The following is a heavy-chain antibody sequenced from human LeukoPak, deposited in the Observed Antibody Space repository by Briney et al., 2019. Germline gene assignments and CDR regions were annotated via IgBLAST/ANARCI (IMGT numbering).Heavy chain of an antibody. Sequence: GGSLRLSCAASGFTFDRHTMHWVRQPPGKGPEWVSLIGWDGTNIDYADSVKGRFTISRDNSKNYVYLQMHSLRTEDTALYYCTKDMEWGMDVWGQGTTVIVSS. D-gene: IGHD3-3*01. CDR3: TKDMEWGMDV. V-gene: IGHV3-43*01. CDR2: IGWDGTNI. CDR1: GFTFDRHT. J-gene: IGHJ6*02.